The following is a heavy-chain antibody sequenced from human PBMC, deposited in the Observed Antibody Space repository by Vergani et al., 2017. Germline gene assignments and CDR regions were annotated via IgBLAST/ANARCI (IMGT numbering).Heavy chain of an antibody. D-gene: IGHD3-22*01. CDR3: ARYGTDLVVSSSDYSHVLDY. V-gene: IGHV3-30*03. CDR1: GFGFKNFA. Sequence: QVSLVESGGGVVQPGRSLTLTCSASGFGFKNFAMHWVRQAPGKGLGWVATISKDGTHDYYEPCVRCRFAVSRDNFKNTMYLQMDRLTTDDTAVYFCARYGTDLVVSSSDYSHVLDYWGQGILVTVSS. CDR2: ISKDGTHD. J-gene: IGHJ4*02.